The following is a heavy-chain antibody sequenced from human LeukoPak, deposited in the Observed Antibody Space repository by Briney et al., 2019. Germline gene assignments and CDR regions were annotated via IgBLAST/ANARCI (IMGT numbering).Heavy chain of an antibody. J-gene: IGHJ4*02. V-gene: IGHV3-23*01. CDR1: GFTFSSYA. CDR3: AKDRAGRLYYFDY. Sequence: GGSLRLSCAASGFTFSSYAMSWVRQAPGKGLEWVSGISGSGGSTYYADSVMGRFTISRDNSKNTLYLQMNSLRAEDTAVYYCAKDRAGRLYYFDYWGQGTLVTVSS. D-gene: IGHD6-25*01. CDR2: ISGSGGST.